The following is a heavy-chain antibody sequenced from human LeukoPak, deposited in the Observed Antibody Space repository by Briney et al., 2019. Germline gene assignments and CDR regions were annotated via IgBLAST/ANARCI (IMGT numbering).Heavy chain of an antibody. CDR3: ARGVQWLVRGAFDI. D-gene: IGHD6-19*01. J-gene: IGHJ3*02. Sequence: SETLSLTCTVSGGSISSSSYYWGWIRQPPGKGLEWIGSIYYSGSTYYNPSLKSRVTISVDTSKNQFSLKLSSVTAADTAVYYYARGVQWLVRGAFDIWGQGTMVTVSS. CDR2: IYYSGST. CDR1: GGSISSSSYY. V-gene: IGHV4-39*07.